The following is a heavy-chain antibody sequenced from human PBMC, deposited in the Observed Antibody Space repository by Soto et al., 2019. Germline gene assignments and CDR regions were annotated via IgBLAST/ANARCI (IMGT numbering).Heavy chain of an antibody. D-gene: IGHD4-17*01. J-gene: IGHJ3*02. CDR3: ARRYGYAFDI. CDR1: GGSISSYY. CDR2: IYYSGST. Sequence: SETLSLTCTVPGGSISSYYWSWIRQPPGKGLEWIGYIYYSGSTNYNPSLKSRVTISVDTSKNQFSLKLGSVTAADTAVYYCARRYGYAFDIWGQGTMVT. V-gene: IGHV4-59*01.